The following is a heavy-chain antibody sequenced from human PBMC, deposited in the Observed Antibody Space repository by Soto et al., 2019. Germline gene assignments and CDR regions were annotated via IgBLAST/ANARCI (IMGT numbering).Heavy chain of an antibody. CDR2: IIPISDTT. J-gene: IGHJ6*02. CDR1: GGTFSSYA. D-gene: IGHD2-2*01. CDR3: ARSQGSSTSLEIYYYYYSGMDV. V-gene: IGHV1-69*01. Sequence: QVQLVQSGAEVQKPGSSVKVSCKASGGTFSSYAISWVRQAPGQGLEWMGGIIPISDTTNYAQKFQGRVTMTADESTSTANMELSSQRSEDTAVYYCARSQGSSTSLEIYYYYYSGMDVWGQGTTVTVSS.